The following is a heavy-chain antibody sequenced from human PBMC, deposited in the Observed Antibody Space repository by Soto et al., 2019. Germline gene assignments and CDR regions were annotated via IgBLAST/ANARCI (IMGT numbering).Heavy chain of an antibody. CDR1: GGTFSNYA. CDR2: IIPIFGSA. V-gene: IGHV1-69*15. CDR3: EKDGGKDGYFGYWFGP. J-gene: IGHJ5*02. Sequence: QVQLVQSGAEVKKPGSSVKVSCKASGGTFSNYAITWVRQAPGQGLEWLGRIIPIFGSANYAQKFQGRVTITADEATTTAYMELSSLRSDDTAVYYCEKDGGKDGYFGYWFGPWGQGTLVTVSS. D-gene: IGHD5-12*01.